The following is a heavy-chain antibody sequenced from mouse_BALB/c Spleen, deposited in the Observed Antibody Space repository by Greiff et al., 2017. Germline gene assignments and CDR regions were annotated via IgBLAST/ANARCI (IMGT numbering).Heavy chain of an antibody. J-gene: IGHJ2*01. CDR2: ISSGGST. Sequence: EVQVVESGGGLVKPGGSLKLSCAASGFTFSSYAMSWVRQTPEKRLEWVASISSGGSTYYPDSVKGRFTISRDNARNILYLQMSSLRSEDTAMYYCARGGAPFDYWGQGTTLTVSS. CDR3: ARGGAPFDY. V-gene: IGHV5-6-5*01. CDR1: GFTFSSYA.